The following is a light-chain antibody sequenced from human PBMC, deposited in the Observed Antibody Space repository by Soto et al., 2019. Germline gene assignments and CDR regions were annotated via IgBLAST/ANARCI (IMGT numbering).Light chain of an antibody. V-gene: IGKV1-27*01. Sequence: DFQMTQSPSSLSASGGDRVTISCRASQGISIYLAWYQQKPGKIPKLLIYGASTLQSGVPSRFSGSGSGTDFTLTISSLQPEDVATYYCQTYNSAPLTFGGGTKVEIK. CDR1: QGISIY. CDR3: QTYNSAPLT. J-gene: IGKJ4*01. CDR2: GAS.